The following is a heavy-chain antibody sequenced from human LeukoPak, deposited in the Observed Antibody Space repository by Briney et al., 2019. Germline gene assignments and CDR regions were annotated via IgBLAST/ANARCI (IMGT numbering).Heavy chain of an antibody. CDR1: GDTFTTSG. J-gene: IGHJ5*02. CDR3: ASYFAYSWRYLGHKWMDP. D-gene: IGHD1-26*01. CDR2: IVVGSGNT. V-gene: IGHV1-58*01. Sequence: EASVKVSYNASGDTFTTSGVQRVRMARGQRLEWIGWIVVGSGNTNYAQKFQERVTITRDMSTSTASMELSSLRSEDTSVYYCASYFAYSWRYLGHKWMDPGGQGTLVTVSS.